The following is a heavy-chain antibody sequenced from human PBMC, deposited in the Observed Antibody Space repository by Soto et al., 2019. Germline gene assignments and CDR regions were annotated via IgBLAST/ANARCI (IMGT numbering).Heavy chain of an antibody. CDR3: ARVTLYCERSSCHPDAYDI. V-gene: IGHV4-30-4*01. CDR2: IYYTGIP. CDR1: GGSISSGDYY. Sequence: PSETLSLTCAFSGGSISSGDYYWSWIRQPPGEGLEWIGYIYYTGIPYYNPSLKRRVSISKDTSQNQFSLNLTSVTAADTAVYYCARVTLYCERSSCHPDAYDIWGQGTKVTVSS. J-gene: IGHJ3*02. D-gene: IGHD6-13*01.